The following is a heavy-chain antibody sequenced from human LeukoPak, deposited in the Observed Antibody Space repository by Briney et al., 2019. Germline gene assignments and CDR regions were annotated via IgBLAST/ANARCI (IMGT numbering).Heavy chain of an antibody. CDR3: ARDQVTMIDRGWFDP. CDR2: IYYSGST. CDR1: GGSISSGDYY. V-gene: IGHV4-30-4*01. D-gene: IGHD3-22*01. J-gene: IGHJ5*02. Sequence: PSETLSLTCTVSGGSISSGDYYWSWIRQPPGKGLEWIGCIYYSGSTYYNLSLKSRVTISVDTSKNQFSLKLSSVTAADTAVYYCARDQVTMIDRGWFDPWGQGTLVTVSS.